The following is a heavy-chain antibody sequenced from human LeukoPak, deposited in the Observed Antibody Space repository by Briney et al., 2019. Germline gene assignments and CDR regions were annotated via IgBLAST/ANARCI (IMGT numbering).Heavy chain of an antibody. J-gene: IGHJ4*02. Sequence: GGSLRLSCAASGLTLSSYWMHWVRQAPGKGLVWVSRINSDGSSTSYADSVKGRFTISRDNAKNTLYLQMNSLRAEDTAVYYCARDGSLAADLDYWGQGTLVTVSS. CDR2: INSDGSST. CDR3: ARDGSLAADLDY. D-gene: IGHD6-25*01. V-gene: IGHV3-74*01. CDR1: GLTLSSYW.